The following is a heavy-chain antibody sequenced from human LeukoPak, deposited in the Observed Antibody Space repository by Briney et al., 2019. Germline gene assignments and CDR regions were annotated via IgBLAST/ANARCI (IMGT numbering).Heavy chain of an antibody. CDR1: GFTFSSYW. CDR2: INSDGSNT. D-gene: IGHD3-22*01. V-gene: IGHV3-74*01. CDR3: ARHLSYYYDSSGYFHFDY. J-gene: IGHJ4*02. Sequence: GGSLRLSCAASGFTFSSYWMHWVRQAPGKGLVWVSRINSDGSNTSYADSVKGRFTRSRDNAKNTLYLQMISLRAEDTAVYYCARHLSYYYDSSGYFHFDYWGQGTLVTVSS.